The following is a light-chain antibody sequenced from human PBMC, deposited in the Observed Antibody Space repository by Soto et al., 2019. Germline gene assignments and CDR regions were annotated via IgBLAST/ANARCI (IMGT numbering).Light chain of an antibody. CDR2: DVS. CDR1: SSDIGGYNY. Sequence: QSVLTQPASVSGSPGQSITISCTGTSSDIGGYNYVSWYQQLPGKVPKLIIYDVSNRPSGVSDRFSGSKSGNAASLTISGLQAEDEADYYCNSYTSTSTLYLFGTGTKLTVL. J-gene: IGLJ1*01. CDR3: NSYTSTSTLYL. V-gene: IGLV2-14*03.